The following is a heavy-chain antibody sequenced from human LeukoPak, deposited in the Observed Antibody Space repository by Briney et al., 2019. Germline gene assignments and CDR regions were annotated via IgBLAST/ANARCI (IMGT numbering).Heavy chain of an antibody. D-gene: IGHD4-17*01. CDR2: IGYSAGDT. J-gene: IGHJ4*02. V-gene: IGHV3-23*01. CDR1: GFTVSSYA. CDR3: AKDDDGHHHGVDH. Sequence: GGSLRLSCAASGFTVSSYAMTWVRQAPGKGLEWVSAIGYSAGDTYYADSVKGRFTISRDFSMNTLYLQMASLRADDTALYYCAKDDDGHHHGVDHWGQGTLVTGSS.